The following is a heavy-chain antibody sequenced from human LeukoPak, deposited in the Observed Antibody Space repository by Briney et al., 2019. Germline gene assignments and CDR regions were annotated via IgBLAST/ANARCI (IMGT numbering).Heavy chain of an antibody. CDR3: ARGSLSNYYGSGTLFHYYMDV. Sequence: SETLSLTCTVSGGSIDSSSYYWSWIRQPPGKGLEWIGEINHSGSTNYNPSLKSRVTISVDTSKNQFSLKLSSVTAADTAVYYCARGSLSNYYGSGTLFHYYMDVWGKGTTVTVSS. CDR2: INHSGST. V-gene: IGHV4-39*07. J-gene: IGHJ6*03. D-gene: IGHD3-10*01. CDR1: GGSIDSSSYY.